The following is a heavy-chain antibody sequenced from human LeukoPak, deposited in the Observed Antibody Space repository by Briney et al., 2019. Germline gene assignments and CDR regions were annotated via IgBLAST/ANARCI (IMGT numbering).Heavy chain of an antibody. CDR3: ARARVTTVTISWPDANYYYYYMDV. CDR2: ISSSGSTI. CDR1: GFTFSDYY. Sequence: GGSPRLSCAASGFTFSDYYMSWIRQAPGKGLEWVSYISSSGSTIYYADSVKGRFTISRDNAKNSLYLQMNSLRAEDTAVYYCARARVTTVTISWPDANYYYYYMDVWGKGTTVTVSS. J-gene: IGHJ6*03. V-gene: IGHV3-11*01. D-gene: IGHD4-17*01.